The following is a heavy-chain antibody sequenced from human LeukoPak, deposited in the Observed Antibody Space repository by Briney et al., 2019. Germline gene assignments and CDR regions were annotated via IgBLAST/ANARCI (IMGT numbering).Heavy chain of an antibody. D-gene: IGHD3-22*01. Sequence: AGGSLRLSCAASGFTFSSYEMNWVRQAPGKGLEWVSYISSSGSTIYYADSVKGRFAISRDNAKNSLYLQMNSPRAEDTAVYYCARNTYSDYYDSSGYSPGDFDYWGQGTLVTVSS. CDR1: GFTFSSYE. CDR3: ARNTYSDYYDSSGYSPGDFDY. J-gene: IGHJ4*02. V-gene: IGHV3-48*03. CDR2: ISSSGSTI.